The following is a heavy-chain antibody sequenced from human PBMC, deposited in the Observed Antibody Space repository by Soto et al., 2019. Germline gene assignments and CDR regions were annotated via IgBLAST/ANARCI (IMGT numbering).Heavy chain of an antibody. V-gene: IGHV3-48*03. CDR2: ISSSGSTI. J-gene: IGHJ6*02. CDR1: GFTFSSYE. D-gene: IGHD4-4*01. Sequence: GGSLRLSCAASGFTFSSYEMNWVRQAPGKGLEWVSYISSSGSTIYYADSVKGRFTISRDNAKNSLYLQMNSLRAEDTAVYYCARGAAYSNYYYYGMDVWGQGTTVTVSS. CDR3: ARGAAYSNYYYYGMDV.